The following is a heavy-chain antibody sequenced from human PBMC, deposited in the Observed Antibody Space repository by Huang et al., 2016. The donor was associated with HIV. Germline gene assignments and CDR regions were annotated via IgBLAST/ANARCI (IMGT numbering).Heavy chain of an antibody. CDR2: INTYNGNT. D-gene: IGHD3-10*01. CDR1: DYSFNSYG. J-gene: IGHJ3*02. Sequence: QVQLVQSGNEVKKPGASVKVSCKASDYSFNSYGINWVRQAPGQGLEWMGWINTYNGNTNYAQKFQGRVTLTTDTSTSTAYMELKTLVSDDTAVYYCARQGFGRTDAFDIWGQGTMVTVSS. CDR3: ARQGFGRTDAFDI. V-gene: IGHV1-18*01.